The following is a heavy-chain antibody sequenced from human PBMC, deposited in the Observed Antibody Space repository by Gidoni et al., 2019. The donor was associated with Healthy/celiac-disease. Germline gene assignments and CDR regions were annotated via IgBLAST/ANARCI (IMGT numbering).Heavy chain of an antibody. J-gene: IGHJ6*02. CDR1: GFTVSSNY. D-gene: IGHD3-16*02. Sequence: EVQLVESGGGLIQPGGSLRLYCAASGFTVSSNYMSWVRQAPGKGLECVSVNYSGGSTYYADSVKGRFTISIDNSKNSLYLKMNSLRAEDTAVYYCARDRVISNYYYYYGMDVWGQGTTVTVSS. V-gene: IGHV3-53*01. CDR2: NYSGGST. CDR3: ARDRVISNYYYYYGMDV.